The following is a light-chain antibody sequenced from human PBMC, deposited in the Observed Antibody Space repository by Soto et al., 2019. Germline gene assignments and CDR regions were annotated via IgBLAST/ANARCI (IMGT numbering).Light chain of an antibody. CDR3: QQYNIWPPWT. CDR1: QSVSSSY. Sequence: EIVLTQSPGTLSLSPGERATLSCRASQSVSSSYLAWYQKKPGQAPRLLIYGASTRATGIPARFSGSGSATEFTLTISSLQSGDFAVYYCQQYNIWPPWTFGQGTKVDIK. V-gene: IGKV3-15*01. J-gene: IGKJ1*01. CDR2: GAS.